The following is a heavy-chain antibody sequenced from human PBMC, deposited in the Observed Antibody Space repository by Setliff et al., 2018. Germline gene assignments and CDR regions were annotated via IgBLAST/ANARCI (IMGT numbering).Heavy chain of an antibody. Sequence: GGSMRLSCAGSGFTFNNYGMTWVRQAPGKGLEWVSIISGDGGFRDYGDSAKDRFIISRDNPRSTVYLQMNSLRAEDTAVYYCARDHVYGSQFYYYYYGMDVWGQGTTVTVSS. CDR3: ARDHVYGSQFYYYYYGMDV. D-gene: IGHD3-10*01. J-gene: IGHJ6*02. CDR1: GFTFNNYG. CDR2: ISGDGGFR. V-gene: IGHV3-23*01.